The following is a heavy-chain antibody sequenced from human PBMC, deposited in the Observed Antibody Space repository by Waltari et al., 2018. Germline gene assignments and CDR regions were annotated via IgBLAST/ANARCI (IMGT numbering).Heavy chain of an antibody. CDR2: ISGSCGST. CDR3: AKSIAAAGTEFLWEDYGMDV. D-gene: IGHD6-13*01. CDR1: GFTFSSYA. V-gene: IGHV3-23*01. J-gene: IGHJ6*02. Sequence: EVQLLESGGGLVQPGGSLRLSCAASGFTFSSYAMSWVRQAPGNGLEWISAISGSCGSTYYADSVEGRFTISRDNSKNTLYLQMNSLRAEDTAVYYCAKSIAAAGTEFLWEDYGMDVWGQGTTVTVSS.